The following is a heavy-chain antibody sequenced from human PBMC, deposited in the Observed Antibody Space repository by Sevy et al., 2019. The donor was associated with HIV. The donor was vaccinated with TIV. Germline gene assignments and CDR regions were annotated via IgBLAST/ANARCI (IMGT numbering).Heavy chain of an antibody. V-gene: IGHV1-69*13. CDR3: ARDRSHITGTTFDY. CDR1: GGTFSSYA. CDR2: IIPIFGTA. J-gene: IGHJ4*02. Sequence: ASVKVSCKASGGTFSSYAISWVRQAPGQGLEWMGGIIPIFGTANYAQKFQGRVTITADESTSTAYMELSSLRSEDTAVYYCARDRSHITGTTFDYWGQGTLVTFSS. D-gene: IGHD1-7*01.